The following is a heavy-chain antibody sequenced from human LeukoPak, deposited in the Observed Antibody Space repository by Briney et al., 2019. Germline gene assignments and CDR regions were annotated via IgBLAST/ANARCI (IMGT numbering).Heavy chain of an antibody. CDR1: GGSISSYY. CDR2: IYYSGST. J-gene: IGHJ5*02. D-gene: IGHD3-10*01. CDR3: ARARGVITPDWFDP. Sequence: SETLSLTCTVSGGSISSYYWSWIRQPPGKGLEWIGYIYYSGSTNYNPSLKSRVTISVDTSKNQSSLKLSSVTAADTAVYYCARARGVITPDWFDPWGQGTLVTVSS. V-gene: IGHV4-59*01.